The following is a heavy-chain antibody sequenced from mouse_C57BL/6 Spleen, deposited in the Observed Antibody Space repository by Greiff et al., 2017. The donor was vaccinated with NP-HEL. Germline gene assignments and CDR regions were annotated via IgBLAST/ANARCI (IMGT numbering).Heavy chain of an antibody. V-gene: IGHV1-26*01. CDR2: INPNNGGT. J-gene: IGHJ2*01. D-gene: IGHD3-3*01. Sequence: EVQLQQSGPELVKPGASVKISCKASGYMFTDYYMNWVKQSHGKSLEWIGDINPNNGGTSYNQKFKGKATLTVDKSSSTAYMELRSLTSEDSAVYYCARRDSLDYWGQGTTLTVSS. CDR1: GYMFTDYY. CDR3: ARRDSLDY.